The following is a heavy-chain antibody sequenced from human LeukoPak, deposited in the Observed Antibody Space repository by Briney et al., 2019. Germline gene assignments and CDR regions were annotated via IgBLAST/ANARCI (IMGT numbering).Heavy chain of an antibody. J-gene: IGHJ4*02. Sequence: PGGSLRLSCAASGFTVNSYYMSWVRQAPGKGLEWVSVIYSGGSTYYTDSVKGRFTISRDNSKNTLYPQMNSLRTEDTAVYYCLFGLYSGTYHILDYWGQGTLVTVSS. CDR2: IYSGGST. D-gene: IGHD1-26*01. CDR3: LFGLYSGTYHILDY. V-gene: IGHV3-66*02. CDR1: GFTVNSYY.